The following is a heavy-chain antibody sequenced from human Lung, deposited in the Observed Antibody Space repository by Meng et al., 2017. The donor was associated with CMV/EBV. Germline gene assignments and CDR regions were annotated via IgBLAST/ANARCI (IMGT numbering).Heavy chain of an antibody. D-gene: IGHD1-14*01. J-gene: IGHJ5*02. CDR1: GFSLSTSEVG. V-gene: IGHV2-5*02. CDR3: ALFTGSWFDP. CDR2: IYWDDDK. Sequence: QITLKESGPTLVKPTQTLTLTCTFSGFSLSTSEVGVGCIRQPPGKALEWLAVIYWDDDKRYSPSLKSRLTITKDTSKNQVVLTLTNMDPVDTATYYCALFTGSWFDPWGQGTLVTVSS.